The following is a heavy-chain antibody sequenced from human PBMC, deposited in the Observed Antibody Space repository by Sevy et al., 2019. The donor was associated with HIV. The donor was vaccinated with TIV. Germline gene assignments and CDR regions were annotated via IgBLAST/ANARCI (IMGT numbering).Heavy chain of an antibody. CDR3: ARESVVATIGAYYYYYMDV. D-gene: IGHD5-12*01. J-gene: IGHJ6*03. CDR2: ISAYNGNT. V-gene: IGHV1-18*04. CDR1: GYTFTSYG. Sequence: ASVKVSCKASGYTFTSYGISWVRQAPGQGLEWMGWISAYNGNTNYAQKLQGRVTMTTDTSTGTAYMELRSLRSDDTAVYYCARESVVATIGAYYYYYMDVWGKGTTVTVSS.